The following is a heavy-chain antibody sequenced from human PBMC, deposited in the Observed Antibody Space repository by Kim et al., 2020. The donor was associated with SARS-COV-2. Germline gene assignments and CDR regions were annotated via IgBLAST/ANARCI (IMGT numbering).Heavy chain of an antibody. Sequence: SGPTLVNPTQTLTLTCTFSGFSLNTRGVAVDWIRQPPGNALEWLGLIFWDDDKRYNPFLRNRLTISKDTSRNQVVLTMTNMDPVDTATYYCAHDVVAMGPDCLDFWGQGAQVTVSS. V-gene: IGHV2-5*02. CDR3: AHDVVAMGPDCLDF. CDR1: GFSLNTRGVA. D-gene: IGHD1-26*01. CDR2: IFWDDDK. J-gene: IGHJ4*02.